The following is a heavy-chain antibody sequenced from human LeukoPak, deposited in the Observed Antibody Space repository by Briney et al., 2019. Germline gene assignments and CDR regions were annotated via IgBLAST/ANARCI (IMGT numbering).Heavy chain of an antibody. V-gene: IGHV5-51*01. CDR3: ARLGYCSSTSCYDNWFDP. Sequence: GGSLRLSCKGSGYSFTSYWIGWVRQMPGKGLEWMGIIYPGDSDTRYSPSFQGQVTISADKSISTAYLQWSSLKASDTVMYYCARLGYCSSTSCYDNWFDPWGQGTLVTVSS. CDR2: IYPGDSDT. D-gene: IGHD2-2*01. CDR1: GYSFTSYW. J-gene: IGHJ5*02.